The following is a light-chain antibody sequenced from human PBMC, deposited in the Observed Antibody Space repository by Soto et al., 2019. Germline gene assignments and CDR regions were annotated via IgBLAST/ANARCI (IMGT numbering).Light chain of an antibody. CDR2: DVS. CDR1: SSDVGGYNY. CDR3: SAYTSSSTYVV. J-gene: IGLJ2*01. Sequence: QSALTQPASVSGSPGQSITISCTGTSSDVGGYNYVSWYPQHPGKAPKLMIYDVSNRPSGGSNRFSGSKSGNTASLTISGLQAEDESDYYCSAYTSSSTYVVFGGGTKVTVL. V-gene: IGLV2-14*01.